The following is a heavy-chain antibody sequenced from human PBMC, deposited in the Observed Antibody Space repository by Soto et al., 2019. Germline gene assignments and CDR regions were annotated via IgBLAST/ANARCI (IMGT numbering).Heavy chain of an antibody. CDR2: ISGYNGNT. D-gene: IGHD5-18*01. Sequence: LVKVSCKASGYTFSNYGISWVRQGPGQGLEWMGWISGYNGNTHYEEKVQDRIKMTTDTSTSTTYLELRSLRSDDTAVYFCARDPGFGFGYSYAFAMDVWGQGTTVTVSS. J-gene: IGHJ6*02. CDR1: GYTFSNYG. V-gene: IGHV1-18*01. CDR3: ARDPGFGFGYSYAFAMDV.